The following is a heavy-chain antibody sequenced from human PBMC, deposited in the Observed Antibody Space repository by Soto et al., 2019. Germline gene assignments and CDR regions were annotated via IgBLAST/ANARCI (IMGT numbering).Heavy chain of an antibody. CDR2: IIPIFGTT. CDR1: ADSFSSYG. CDR3: ARVFPDGWVEPGVMRGYLHT. V-gene: IGHV1-69*01. D-gene: IGHD3-16*01. J-gene: IGHJ5*02. Sequence: QVQLVQSGAEVKEPGSAVKVSCKAPADSFSSYGISWVRQAPGQGLEWMGGIIPIFGTTNYAEKFQGRVTITADESTNTAYMECSSVRSEDTALYYCARVFPDGWVEPGVMRGYLHTWGRGTLVTVSS.